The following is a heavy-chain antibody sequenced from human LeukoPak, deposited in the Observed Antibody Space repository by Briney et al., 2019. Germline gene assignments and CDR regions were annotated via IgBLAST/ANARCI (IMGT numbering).Heavy chain of an antibody. CDR2: ISQGGSEK. CDR3: ARDVTALDS. CDR1: GFTFSSYW. D-gene: IGHD2-2*01. V-gene: IGHV3-7*01. Sequence: GGSLRLSCAASGFTFSSYWMSWVRQAPEKGLEWVANISQGGSEKYYVDSVKGRFTISRDNVRNSLYLQMNSLRADDTAVYYCARDVTALDSWGQGTLVTVSS. J-gene: IGHJ4*02.